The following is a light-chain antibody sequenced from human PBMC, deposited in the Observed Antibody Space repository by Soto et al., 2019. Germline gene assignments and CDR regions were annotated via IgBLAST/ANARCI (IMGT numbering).Light chain of an antibody. V-gene: IGKV3D-15*01. CDR2: VAS. CDR3: QQYNVWPLT. Sequence: EIVMTQSPATLSVSPGARATLSCRASQSGSSNLAWYQQTPGQPPKLLIYVASTRATGIPARFSGSGSETEFTLTISSLQSEDFAVYYCQQYNVWPLTFGGGTKVEFK. CDR1: QSGSSN. J-gene: IGKJ4*01.